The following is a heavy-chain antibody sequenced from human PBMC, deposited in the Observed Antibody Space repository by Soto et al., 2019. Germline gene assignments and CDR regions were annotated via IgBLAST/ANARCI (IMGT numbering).Heavy chain of an antibody. Sequence: EEQLLESGGGVVQPGGSLRLSCVASGITFSNYAMSWVRQAPGKGLEWVSAISPSGAATYYADSVKGRFTISRDNSKNTLSLQMDSLRVEDTAVYYCAKENPVAVAGYWGQGTLVTVSS. J-gene: IGHJ4*02. D-gene: IGHD6-19*01. CDR3: AKENPVAVAGY. CDR2: ISPSGAAT. V-gene: IGHV3-23*01. CDR1: GITFSNYA.